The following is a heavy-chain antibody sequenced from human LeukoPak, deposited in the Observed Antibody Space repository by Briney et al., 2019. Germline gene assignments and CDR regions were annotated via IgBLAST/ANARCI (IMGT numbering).Heavy chain of an antibody. V-gene: IGHV3-23*01. CDR2: ITATTRST. CDR3: ARAGEGLLAYSFDI. Sequence: GGSLRLSCAGSGFTFSIYAMHWVRQAPGKGLEWVSTITATTRSTSYADSVKGRFTISRDNSKRTLYLQMNSLRVEDTAVYYCARAGEGLLAYSFDIWGQGTMVTGSS. J-gene: IGHJ3*02. D-gene: IGHD1-26*01. CDR1: GFTFSIYA.